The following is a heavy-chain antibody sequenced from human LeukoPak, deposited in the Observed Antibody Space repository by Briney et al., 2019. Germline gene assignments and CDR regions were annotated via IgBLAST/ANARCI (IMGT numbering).Heavy chain of an antibody. CDR2: MYTSEST. V-gene: IGHV4-4*07. CDR1: GGSISSYY. CDR3: AISSGWPFDY. Sequence: SETLSLTCTVSGGSISSYYWSWIRQPAGKGLEWIGRMYTSESTNYNPSLKSRVTMSLDTSKNQFSPKLTSVTAADTAVYYCAISSGWPFDYWGQGTLVTVSS. J-gene: IGHJ4*02. D-gene: IGHD6-19*01.